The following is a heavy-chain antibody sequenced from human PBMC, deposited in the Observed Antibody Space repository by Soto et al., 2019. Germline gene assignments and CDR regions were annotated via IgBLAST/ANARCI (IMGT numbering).Heavy chain of an antibody. CDR3: AREFRATQCFDY. Sequence: QMQLVESGGGVVQPGRSLRLSCAASGFTFSSYAMHWVRQAPGKGLEWVAVISYDGSNKYYADSVKGRFTISRDNSKNTLYLQMNSLRAEDTAVYYCAREFRATQCFDYWGQGTLVTVSS. V-gene: IGHV3-30-3*01. J-gene: IGHJ4*02. CDR2: ISYDGSNK. D-gene: IGHD1-26*01. CDR1: GFTFSSYA.